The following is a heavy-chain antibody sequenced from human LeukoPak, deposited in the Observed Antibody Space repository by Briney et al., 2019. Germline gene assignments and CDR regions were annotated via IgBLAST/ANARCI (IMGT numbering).Heavy chain of an antibody. D-gene: IGHD3-10*01. V-gene: IGHV3-7*01. CDR3: ASDSSPPSHGSGSCYYDAFDI. CDR1: GFTFSSYT. Sequence: PGGSLRLSCGASGFTFSSYTMSWVRQAPGQGLEWVASMREDGTEINYVDSVKGRFTISRDNAKNSLFLQMNSLRAEDTAVYSCASDSSPPSHGSGSCYYDAFDIWGQGTMVTVSS. J-gene: IGHJ3*02. CDR2: MREDGTEI.